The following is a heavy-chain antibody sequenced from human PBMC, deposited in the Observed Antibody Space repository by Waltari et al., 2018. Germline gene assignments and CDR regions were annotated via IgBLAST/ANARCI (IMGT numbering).Heavy chain of an antibody. CDR3: ARPPYINTAMPRGPLRS. J-gene: IGHJ5*01. Sequence: GKRVQSGAHVTKPGASVKVSCKASGYTFTSYYMHWVPQAPGQGLVLLGIINPVGCSTSYAQKFYGRVTMTRDTSTSVVYMELSSSRSEDTAVVCCARPPYINTAMPRGPLRSWVHGTLVTVSS. CDR1: GYTFTSYY. CDR2: INPVGCST. V-gene: IGHV1-46*01. D-gene: IGHD5-18*01.